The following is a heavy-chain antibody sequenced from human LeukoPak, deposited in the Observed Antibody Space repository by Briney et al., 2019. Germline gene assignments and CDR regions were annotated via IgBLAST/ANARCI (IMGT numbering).Heavy chain of an antibody. CDR1: GGSFSGYY. J-gene: IGHJ6*02. V-gene: IGHV4-34*01. Sequence: SETLSLTCAVYGGSFSGYYWSWIRQPPGKGLEWIGEINHSGSTNYNPSLKSRVTISVDTSKNQFSLKLSSVTAADTAVYYCARASRWLQRRVHNYYGMDVWAKGPRSPSP. CDR2: INHSGST. CDR3: ARASRWLQRRVHNYYGMDV. D-gene: IGHD5-24*01.